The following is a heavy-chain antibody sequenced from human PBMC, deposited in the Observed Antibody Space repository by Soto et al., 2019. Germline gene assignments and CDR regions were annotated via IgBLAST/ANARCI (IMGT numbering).Heavy chain of an antibody. CDR1: GGSFSGYY. CDR3: ARVGYSNNYYYGMDV. D-gene: IGHD4-4*01. J-gene: IGHJ6*02. V-gene: IGHV4-34*01. Sequence: LSLTCAVYGGSFSGYYWSWIRQPPGKGLEWIGEINHSGSTNYNPSLKSRVTISVDTSKNQFSLKLSSVTAADTAVYYCARVGYSNNYYYGMDVWGQGTTVTSP. CDR2: INHSGST.